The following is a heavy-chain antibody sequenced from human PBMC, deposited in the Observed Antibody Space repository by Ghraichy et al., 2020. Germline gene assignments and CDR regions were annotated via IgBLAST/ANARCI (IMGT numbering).Heavy chain of an antibody. CDR2: ISGRGGST. D-gene: IGHD6-13*01. J-gene: IGHJ6*02. CDR1: GFTFSSYV. Sequence: GGSLRLSCTASGFTFSSYVMSWVRQAPGEGLEWVSAISGRGGSTYYADSVKGRFTISRDNSKNTLYLQMNSLRAEDTAVYYCAKGIAAGNSTISYYYNGLDVWGQGTTVTVSS. CDR3: AKGIAAGNSTISYYYNGLDV. V-gene: IGHV3-23*01.